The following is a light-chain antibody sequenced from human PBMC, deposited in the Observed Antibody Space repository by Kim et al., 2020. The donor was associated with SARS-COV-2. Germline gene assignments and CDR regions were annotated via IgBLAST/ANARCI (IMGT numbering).Light chain of an antibody. CDR1: SSGISIYNY. CDR2: DVT. J-gene: IGLJ1*01. V-gene: IGLV2-14*04. Sequence: GQSIKISGTRTSSGISIYNYVSWYQQHPGKVPNLLIYDVTDRPSGVSDRFSGSKSGNTASLTISALQAEDEADYYCASYTNRRTYVFGLGTKVTVL. CDR3: ASYTNRRTYV.